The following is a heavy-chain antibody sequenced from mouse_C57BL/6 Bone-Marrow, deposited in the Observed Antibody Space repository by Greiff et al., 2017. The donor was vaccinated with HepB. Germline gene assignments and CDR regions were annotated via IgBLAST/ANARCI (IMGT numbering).Heavy chain of an antibody. CDR3: ARGGLRRRAMDY. J-gene: IGHJ4*01. CDR1: GYTFTSYG. Sequence: QVQLQQSGAELARPGASVKLSCKASGYTFTSYGISWVKQRTGQGLEWIGEIYPRSGNTYYNEKFKGKATLTADKSSSTAYMELSSLTSEDSAVYFCARGGLRRRAMDYWGQGTSVTVSS. CDR2: IYPRSGNT. V-gene: IGHV1-81*01. D-gene: IGHD2-4*01.